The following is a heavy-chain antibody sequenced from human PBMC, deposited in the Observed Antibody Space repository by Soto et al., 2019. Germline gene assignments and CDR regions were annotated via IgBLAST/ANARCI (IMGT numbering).Heavy chain of an antibody. CDR1: GFTFSSYW. CDR2: INSDGSST. Sequence: EVPLVESGGGLVQPGGSLRLSCAASGFTFSSYWMHWVRQAPGKGLVWVSRINSDGSSTSYADSVKGRFTISRDNAKNTLYLQMNSLRAEDTAVYYCARDQDGNYYYYGMDVWGQGTTVTVSS. D-gene: IGHD4-17*01. J-gene: IGHJ6*02. CDR3: ARDQDGNYYYYGMDV. V-gene: IGHV3-74*01.